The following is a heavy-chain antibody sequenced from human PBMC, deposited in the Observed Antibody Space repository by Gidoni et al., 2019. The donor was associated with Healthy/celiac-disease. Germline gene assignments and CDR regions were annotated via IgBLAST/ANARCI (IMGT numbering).Heavy chain of an antibody. CDR3: ASLLFRPAAYYDSSGRQRGDAFDI. Sequence: EVQLVQSGAEVKKPGESRRISCKGSGYSFTSYWIGWVRQMPGKGLEWMGRIDPSGSYTNYSPSFQGHVTISADKSISTAYLQWSSLKASDTAMYYCASLLFRPAAYYDSSGRQRGDAFDIWGQGTMVTVSS. D-gene: IGHD3-22*01. CDR1: GYSFTSYW. V-gene: IGHV5-10-1*03. J-gene: IGHJ3*02. CDR2: IDPSGSYT.